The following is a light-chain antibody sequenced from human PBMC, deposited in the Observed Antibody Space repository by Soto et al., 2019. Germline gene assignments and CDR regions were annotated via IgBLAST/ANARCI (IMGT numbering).Light chain of an antibody. J-gene: IGLJ1*01. V-gene: IGLV1-44*01. Sequence: QSALTQPPSASGTPGQRVTISCSGSSSNIGSNSVNWYQQLPGAAPKLLIYSNNQRPSGVPDRFSGSKSGTSASLAISGLQSEDEADYYCAAWDDSLNGREVFGTGTRSQS. CDR2: SNN. CDR3: AAWDDSLNGREV. CDR1: SSNIGSNS.